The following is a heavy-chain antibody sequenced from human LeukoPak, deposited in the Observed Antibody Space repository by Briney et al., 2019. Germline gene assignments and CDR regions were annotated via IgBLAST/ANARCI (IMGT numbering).Heavy chain of an antibody. CDR2: ISSSGSTI. Sequence: SGGSLRLSCAASGFTFSSYEMNWVRQAPGKGLEWVSYISSSGSTIYYADSVKGRFTISRDNAKNSLYLQMNSLRAEDTAVYYCARDRRDYVWGTYRSLDYWGQGTLVTVSS. D-gene: IGHD3-16*02. CDR3: ARDRRDYVWGTYRSLDY. J-gene: IGHJ4*02. V-gene: IGHV3-48*03. CDR1: GFTFSSYE.